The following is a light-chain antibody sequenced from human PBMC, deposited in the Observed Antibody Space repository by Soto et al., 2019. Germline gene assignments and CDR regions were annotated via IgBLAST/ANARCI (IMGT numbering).Light chain of an antibody. CDR3: SSTAGNNNLV. J-gene: IGLJ3*02. CDR2: EVS. Sequence: QSALTQSPSASGSPGQSVTISCTGTSSEVVGHNYVSWYQHHPGKAPKLMIYEVSKRPSGVPDRFSGSKSGNTASLTVSGLQAEDEAVYYCSSTAGNNNLVFGGGTKLTVL. CDR1: SSEVVGHNY. V-gene: IGLV2-8*01.